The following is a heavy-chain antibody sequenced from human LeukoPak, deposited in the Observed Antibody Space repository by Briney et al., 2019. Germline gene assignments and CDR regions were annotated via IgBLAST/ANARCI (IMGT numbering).Heavy chain of an antibody. Sequence: GGSLRLSCAASGFTFSSYSMNWVRQAPGKGLEWVSYISSSSSTIYHADSVKGRFTISRDNAKNSLYLQMNSLRDEDTAVYYCARQNYYDSSGYFTYYYYYGMDVWGQGTTVTVSS. J-gene: IGHJ6*02. CDR3: ARQNYYDSSGYFTYYYYYGMDV. D-gene: IGHD3-22*01. CDR1: GFTFSSYS. CDR2: ISSSSSTI. V-gene: IGHV3-48*02.